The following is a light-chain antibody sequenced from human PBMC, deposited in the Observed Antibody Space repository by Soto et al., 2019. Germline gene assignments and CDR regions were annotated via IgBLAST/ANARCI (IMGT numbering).Light chain of an antibody. Sequence: DIQSTQSPPTLSASVGDRVTITCRASQPISSWLAWYHQKPGKAPNLLIFDASNLESGVPSRFSGSGSGTEFTLTISSLQPEDFGIYYCQQYENYWTFGQGTKVDVK. CDR2: DAS. CDR3: QQYENYWT. CDR1: QPISSW. J-gene: IGKJ1*01. V-gene: IGKV1-5*01.